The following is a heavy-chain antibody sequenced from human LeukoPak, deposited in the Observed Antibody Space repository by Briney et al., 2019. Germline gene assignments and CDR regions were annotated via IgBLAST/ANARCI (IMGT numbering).Heavy chain of an antibody. CDR3: ASATAGLWSQQNDH. CDR1: GFTFSSYW. CDR2: IKHDGSEK. D-gene: IGHD3-10*01. J-gene: IGHJ4*02. Sequence: GGSLRLSCAASGFTFSSYWMSWVRQAPGKGLEWVANIKHDGSEKYYVDSVKGRFTISRDNAKNSLYLQMNSLRAEDTAVYYCASATAGLWSQQNDHWGQGILVTVPS. V-gene: IGHV3-7*01.